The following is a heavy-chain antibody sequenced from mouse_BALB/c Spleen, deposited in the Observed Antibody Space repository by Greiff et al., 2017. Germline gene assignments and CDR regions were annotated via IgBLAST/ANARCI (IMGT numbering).Heavy chain of an antibody. J-gene: IGHJ2*01. CDR1: GFTFSSYA. CDR3: ARGRYYDFDY. D-gene: IGHD2-1*01. CDR2: ISSGGST. Sequence: EVQLVESGGGLVKPGGSLKLSCAASGFTFSSYAMSWVRQTPEKRLEWVASISSGGSTYYPDSVKGRFTISRDNARNILYLQMSSLRSEDTAMYYCARGRYYDFDYWGQGTTLTVSS. V-gene: IGHV5-6-5*01.